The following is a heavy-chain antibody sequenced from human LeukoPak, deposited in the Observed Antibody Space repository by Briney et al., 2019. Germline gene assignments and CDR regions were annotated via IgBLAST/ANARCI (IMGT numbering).Heavy chain of an antibody. Sequence: GWSLRLSCAASGLTFSNSWMNWLRQAPGKGLEWVAHIKEDGTDKYYVDSVTGRFTISRDNTRHSLYLQMSSLRAEDTAVYYCATWSDAWEFDYWGQGTLVSVSS. V-gene: IGHV3-7*05. CDR3: ATWSDAWEFDY. CDR2: IKEDGTDK. CDR1: GLTFSNSW. D-gene: IGHD1-26*01. J-gene: IGHJ4*02.